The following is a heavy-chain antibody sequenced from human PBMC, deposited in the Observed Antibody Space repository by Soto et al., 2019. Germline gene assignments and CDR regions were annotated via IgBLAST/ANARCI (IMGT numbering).Heavy chain of an antibody. CDR3: ARGDSTDCSNGVCSFFYNHDMDV. V-gene: IGHV1-2*04. Sequence: SAKVCFKASWYSFPYYHVHWVRQAPVQGLECLGRINPKSGGTSTAQKFQGWVTMTTDTSISTASMELTRLTSDDTAIYYCARGDSTDCSNGVCSFFYNHDMDVWGQGTTVTVSS. D-gene: IGHD2-8*01. CDR1: WYSFPYYH. CDR2: INPKSGGT. J-gene: IGHJ6*02.